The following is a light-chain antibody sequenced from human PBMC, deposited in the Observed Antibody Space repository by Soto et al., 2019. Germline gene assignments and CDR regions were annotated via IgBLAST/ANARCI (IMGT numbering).Light chain of an antibody. CDR2: STN. V-gene: IGLV7-43*01. CDR3: LVFYGGAWV. CDR1: TGAVTSGYY. Sequence: QAVVTQEPSLTVSPGGTVTLTCASSTGAVTSGYYPNWFQQKPGQAPRPLIYSTNIRHSRTPARFSGSLLGGKAALTLSGVQPEDEAEYYCLVFYGGAWVFGGGTKLTVL. J-gene: IGLJ3*02.